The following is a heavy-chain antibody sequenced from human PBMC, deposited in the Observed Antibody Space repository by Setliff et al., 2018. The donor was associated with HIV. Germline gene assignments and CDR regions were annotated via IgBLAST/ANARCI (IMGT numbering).Heavy chain of an antibody. Sequence: SETLSLTCAVSGYSISSGFYWGWIRQPPGKGLEWIGSIYHSGSTYYNPSLRNRVTISVDTSKNQFSLKLSSVTAADTAVYYCARDAPTVYANGWFDPWGQGTLVTVSS. CDR3: ARDAPTVYANGWFDP. CDR2: IYHSGST. V-gene: IGHV4-38-2*02. J-gene: IGHJ5*02. CDR1: GYSISSGFY. D-gene: IGHD2-8*01.